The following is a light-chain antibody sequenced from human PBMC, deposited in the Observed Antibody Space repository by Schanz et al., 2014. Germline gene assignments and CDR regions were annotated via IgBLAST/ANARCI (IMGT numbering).Light chain of an antibody. CDR3: QQRRS. CDR2: EAS. CDR1: EDVTNN. J-gene: IGKJ3*01. Sequence: VMTQSPATLSVSAGERATLSCRASEDVTNNLAWFQQKPGQAPRLLIYEASNRATGIPARFSGSGSGTDFTLTISSLEPEDFAVYYCQQRRSFGPGTKVDIK. V-gene: IGKV3D-11*01.